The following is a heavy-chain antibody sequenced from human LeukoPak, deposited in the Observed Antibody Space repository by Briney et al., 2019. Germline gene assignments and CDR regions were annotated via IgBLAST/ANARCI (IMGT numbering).Heavy chain of an antibody. CDR3: AKDPDWNYVLDY. CDR2: IGISSGNT. D-gene: IGHD1-7*01. V-gene: IGHV3-48*04. J-gene: IGHJ4*02. Sequence: GGSLRLSCTASGFPFSDYSMNWVRQAPGKGLEWISYIGISSGNTKYADSVKGRFTISADNARNSLYLQMNSLRVEDTAVYYCAKDPDWNYVLDYWGQGTLVTVSS. CDR1: GFPFSDYS.